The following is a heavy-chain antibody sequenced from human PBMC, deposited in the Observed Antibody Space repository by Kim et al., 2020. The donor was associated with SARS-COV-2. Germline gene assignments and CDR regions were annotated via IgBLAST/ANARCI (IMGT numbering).Heavy chain of an antibody. J-gene: IGHJ4*02. CDR1: GFTFSSYA. V-gene: IGHV3-23*01. Sequence: GGSLRLSCAASGFTFSSYAMSWVRQAPGKGLEWVSAISGSGGSTYYADSVKGRFTISRDNSKNTLYLQMNSLRAEDTAVYYCATLIVVVVAATPNVDYWGQGTLVTVSS. CDR2: ISGSGGST. D-gene: IGHD2-15*01. CDR3: ATLIVVVVAATPNVDY.